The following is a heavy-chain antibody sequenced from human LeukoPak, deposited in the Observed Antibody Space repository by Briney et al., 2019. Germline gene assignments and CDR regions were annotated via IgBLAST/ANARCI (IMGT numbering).Heavy chain of an antibody. J-gene: IGHJ3*02. Sequence: AASVKVSCKASGYTFTGYYMHWVRQAPGQGLEWMGWISAYNGNTNYAQKLQGRVTMTTDTSTSTAYMELRSLRSDDTAVYYCARPRSFFDAFDIWGQGTMVTVSS. D-gene: IGHD1-26*01. V-gene: IGHV1-18*04. CDR2: ISAYNGNT. CDR3: ARPRSFFDAFDI. CDR1: GYTFTGYY.